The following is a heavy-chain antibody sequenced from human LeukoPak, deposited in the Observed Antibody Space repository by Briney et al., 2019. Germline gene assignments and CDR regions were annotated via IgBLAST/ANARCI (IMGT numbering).Heavy chain of an antibody. CDR1: GFTFSTYT. D-gene: IGHD1-26*01. Sequence: GGSLRLSCAASGFTFSTYTMHWVRQAPGKGLEYVSAINSNGGNTYYAASVKGRFTISRDNSKKMLYLQMSSLRAENTADYYCVKLSRGSYYHFDFWGKGTVVTVS. V-gene: IGHV3-64D*09. CDR2: INSNGGNT. J-gene: IGHJ4*02. CDR3: VKLSRGSYYHFDF.